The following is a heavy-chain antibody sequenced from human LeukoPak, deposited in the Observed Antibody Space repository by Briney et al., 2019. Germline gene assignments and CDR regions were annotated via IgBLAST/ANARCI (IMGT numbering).Heavy chain of an antibody. Sequence: AGGSLRLSCAASGFTFSNYGMHWVRQAPGKGLEWVAVISHDGSNKFYADSVQGRFTVSRDNSKNTLDLQMNSLRAEDTAVYHCAKALTTFVSRSLDYWGQGTLVTVSS. CDR1: GFTFSNYG. CDR3: AKALTTFVSRSLDY. D-gene: IGHD4-17*01. J-gene: IGHJ4*02. V-gene: IGHV3-30*18. CDR2: ISHDGSNK.